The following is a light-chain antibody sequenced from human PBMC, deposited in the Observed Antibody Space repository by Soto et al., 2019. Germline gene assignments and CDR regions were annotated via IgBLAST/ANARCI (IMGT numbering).Light chain of an antibody. V-gene: IGLV1-47*01. J-gene: IGLJ1*01. CDR1: SSNIGSNY. CDR3: AAWDDSLSGFYV. CDR2: RNN. Sequence: QSVLTQPPSASGTPGQRVTISCSGSSSNIGSNYVYWYQQLPGTAPKLLIYRNNQRPSGVPDRFSGSKSGTSASLATSGLRFEDEADYYCAAWDDSLSGFYVFGTGTKVTVL.